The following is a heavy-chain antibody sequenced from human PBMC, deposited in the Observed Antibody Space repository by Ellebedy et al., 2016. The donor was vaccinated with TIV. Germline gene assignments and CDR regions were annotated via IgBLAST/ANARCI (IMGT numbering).Heavy chain of an antibody. J-gene: IGHJ4*02. CDR1: GYTFTSYY. D-gene: IGHD5-24*01. Sequence: ASVKVSXKASGYTFTSYYMHWVRQAPGQGLEWMGWISAYNGNTNYAQKLQGRVTMTTDTSTSTAYMELRSLRSDDTAVYYCARDRDGYNFLGFDYWGQGTLVTVSS. CDR2: ISAYNGNT. CDR3: ARDRDGYNFLGFDY. V-gene: IGHV1-18*04.